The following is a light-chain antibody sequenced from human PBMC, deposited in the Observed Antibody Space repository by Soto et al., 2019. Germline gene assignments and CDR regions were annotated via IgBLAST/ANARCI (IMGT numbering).Light chain of an antibody. CDR2: GAS. CDR3: QQYGSSTGIT. Sequence: EIVLTQSPCTLSLSPGERATLSCRASQSVSSSYLAWYQQKPGQAPRLLIYGASSRATGIPDRFSGSGSGTEFTLTISRREPEEFAVCYCQQYGSSTGITFGGGTKVDIK. J-gene: IGKJ4*02. V-gene: IGKV3-20*01. CDR1: QSVSSSY.